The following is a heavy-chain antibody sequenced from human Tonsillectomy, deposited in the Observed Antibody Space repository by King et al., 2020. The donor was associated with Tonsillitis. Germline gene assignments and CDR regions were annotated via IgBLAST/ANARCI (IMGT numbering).Heavy chain of an antibody. CDR3: TATYYYGSGSGYYFDC. V-gene: IGHV3-49*03. J-gene: IGHJ4*02. CDR1: GFNFAEFA. D-gene: IGHD3-10*01. CDR2: IRSNDYGGTT. Sequence: VQLVESGGGLVQPGRSLRLSCTSAGFNFAEFAIKWFRQAPGKGLDGVGVIRSNDYGGTTEYAAQMKGRFTISRDDSQSIAYLQMNSLKTEDRAVYYCTATYYYGSGSGYYFDCWGQGTLVTVSS.